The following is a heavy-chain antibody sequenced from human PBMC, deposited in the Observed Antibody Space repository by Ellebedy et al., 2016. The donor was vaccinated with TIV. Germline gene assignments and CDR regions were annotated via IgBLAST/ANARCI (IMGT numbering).Heavy chain of an antibody. CDR1: GGSISSGGYY. D-gene: IGHD3-9*01. J-gene: IGHJ4*02. Sequence: LRLSCTVSGGSISSGGYYWSWIRQHPGKGLEWIGYIYYSGSTYYNPSLKSRVTISVDTSKNQFSLKLSSVTAADTAVYYCARENHYFDWLFWDYWGQGTLVTVSS. CDR2: IYYSGST. V-gene: IGHV4-31*03. CDR3: ARENHYFDWLFWDY.